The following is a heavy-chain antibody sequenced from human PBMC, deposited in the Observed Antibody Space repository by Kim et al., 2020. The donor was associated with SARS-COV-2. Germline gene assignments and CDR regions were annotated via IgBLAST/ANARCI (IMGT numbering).Heavy chain of an antibody. V-gene: IGHV4-39*07. J-gene: IGHJ4*02. CDR3: ARDSPYDLVDY. CDR2: IYYSGST. Sequence: SETLSLTCTVSGGSISSSSYYWGWIRQPPGKGLEWIGSIYYSGSTYYNPSLKSRVTISVDTSKNQFSLKLSSVTAADTAVYYCARDSPYDLVDYWGQGTLVTVSS. D-gene: IGHD2-21*01. CDR1: GGSISSSSYY.